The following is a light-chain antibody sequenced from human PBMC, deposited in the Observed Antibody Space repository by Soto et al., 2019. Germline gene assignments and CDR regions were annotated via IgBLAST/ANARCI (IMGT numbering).Light chain of an antibody. CDR1: SSNIGAGYD. CDR3: QSYDSSLSGWV. J-gene: IGLJ1*01. V-gene: IGLV1-40*01. Sequence: QSVLTQPPSVSGAPGQRGTIYCTGSSSNIGAGYDVHWSQQLPGTAHKLLIYGNSNRPSGVPDRFSGSKSGTSASLAITGLQAEDEADYSCQSYDSSLSGWVFGTGTQLTFL. CDR2: GNS.